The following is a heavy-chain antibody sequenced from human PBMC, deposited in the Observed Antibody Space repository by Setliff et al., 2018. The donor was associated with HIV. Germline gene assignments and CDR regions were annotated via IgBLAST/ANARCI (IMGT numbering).Heavy chain of an antibody. V-gene: IGHV1-69*13. Sequence: SVKVSCKASGGTFRSHEISWVRQAPGQGLEWMGGIVPILNTGNYAPKFQGRVTITADESTSTAYMELRSLRSDDTAVYYCARRARESTALHSDWNDVLFFDYWGQGTLVTVSS. CDR3: ARRARESTALHSDWNDVLFFDY. CDR1: GGTFRSHE. J-gene: IGHJ4*02. D-gene: IGHD1-1*01. CDR2: IVPILNTG.